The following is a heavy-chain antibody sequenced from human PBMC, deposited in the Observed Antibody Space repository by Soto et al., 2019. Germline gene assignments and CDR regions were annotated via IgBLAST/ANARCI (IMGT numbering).Heavy chain of an antibody. Sequence: EVQLVESGGGLVQPGGSLRLSCAASGFTFSSYEMNWVRQAPGKGLEWVSYISSSGSTIYYADSVKGRFTISRDNAKNSLYLQMNSLRAEDTAVYYCARDSLGYYDSSGYPPADAFDIWGQGTMVTVSS. CDR1: GFTFSSYE. CDR3: ARDSLGYYDSSGYPPADAFDI. CDR2: ISSSGSTI. V-gene: IGHV3-48*03. J-gene: IGHJ3*02. D-gene: IGHD3-22*01.